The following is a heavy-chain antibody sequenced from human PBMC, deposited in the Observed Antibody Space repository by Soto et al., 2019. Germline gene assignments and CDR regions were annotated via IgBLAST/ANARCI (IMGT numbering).Heavy chain of an antibody. CDR1: GGSISSYY. CDR2: IYYSRST. CDR3: AAKAGRGVPSDS. Sequence: QVQLQESGPGLVKPSETLSLTCTVSGGSISSYYWSWIRQPPGKGLEWIGYIYYSRSTNYNPSLKRRVTISVDTSKSQSSLKLSSVTAADKAVYYCAAKAGRGVPSDSWGQGTMVIVSS. V-gene: IGHV4-59*01. D-gene: IGHD6-13*01. J-gene: IGHJ4*02.